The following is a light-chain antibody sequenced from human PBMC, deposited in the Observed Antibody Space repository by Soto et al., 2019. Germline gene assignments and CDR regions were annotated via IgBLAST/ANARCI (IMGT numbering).Light chain of an antibody. CDR1: QNINNY. CDR3: QQYNSHRT. V-gene: IGKV1-5*03. Sequence: IWMTQSPSSLSASVGDRVTITCQASQNINNYLNWYQQKPGKAPKLLIYKASSLESGVPSRFSGSGSGTEFTLTISSMTPDDVATYYCQQYNSHRTFGQGTKVDIK. CDR2: KAS. J-gene: IGKJ1*01.